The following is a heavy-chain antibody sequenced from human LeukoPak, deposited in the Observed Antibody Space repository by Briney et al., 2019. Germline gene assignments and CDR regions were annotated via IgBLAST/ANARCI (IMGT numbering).Heavy chain of an antibody. J-gene: IGHJ6*02. CDR2: INHSGST. D-gene: IGHD6-13*01. CDR3: ASNRIAAAGTLYYYYGMDV. CDR1: GGSFSGYY. Sequence: SETLSLTCAVYGGSFSGYYWSWIRQPLGKGLEWIGEINHSGSTNYNPSLKSRVTISVDTSKNQFSLKLSSVTAADTAVYYCASNRIAAAGTLYYYYGMDVWGQGTTVTVSS. V-gene: IGHV4-34*01.